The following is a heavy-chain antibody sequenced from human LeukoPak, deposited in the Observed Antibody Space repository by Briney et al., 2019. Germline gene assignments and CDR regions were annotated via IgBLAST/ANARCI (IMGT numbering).Heavy chain of an antibody. CDR1: GGTLSSYA. Sequence: GASVKVSCTASGGTLSSYAISWVRQAPGQGLEWMGGIIPIFGTANYAQKFQGRVTITTDESTSTAYMELSSLRSEDTAVYYCARTGSENYYYYMDVWGKGTTVTVSS. CDR3: ARTGSENYYYYMDV. V-gene: IGHV1-69*05. J-gene: IGHJ6*03. D-gene: IGHD7-27*01. CDR2: IIPIFGTA.